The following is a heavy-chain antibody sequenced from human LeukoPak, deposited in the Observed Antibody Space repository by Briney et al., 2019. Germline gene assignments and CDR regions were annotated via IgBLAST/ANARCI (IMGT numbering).Heavy chain of an antibody. V-gene: IGHV1-2*02. D-gene: IGHD3-10*01. CDR2: INPNSGGT. Sequence: ASVKVSCKASGYTFTGYYMHGVRQAPGQGLEWMGWINPNSGGTNYAQEFQGRVTMTRDTSISTAYMELSRLRSDDTAVYYCARVRDDDYYYGMDVWGQGTTVTVSS. CDR1: GYTFTGYY. CDR3: ARVRDDDYYYGMDV. J-gene: IGHJ6*02.